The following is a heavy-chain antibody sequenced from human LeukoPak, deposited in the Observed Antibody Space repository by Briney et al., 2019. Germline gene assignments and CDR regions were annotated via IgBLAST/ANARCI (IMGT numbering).Heavy chain of an antibody. J-gene: IGHJ4*02. CDR1: GFTFSSYA. CDR3: AKISSSAEPNFDY. CDR2: IWPDGSKK. V-gene: IGHV3-30*02. D-gene: IGHD1-14*01. Sequence: PGGSLRLSCAASGFTFSSYAMHWVRQAPGKGLGWVAFIWPDGSKKYYADSVKGRFTISRDNSKSTLSLQMNSLRPEDTALYFCAKISSSAEPNFDYWGQGTLLTVSS.